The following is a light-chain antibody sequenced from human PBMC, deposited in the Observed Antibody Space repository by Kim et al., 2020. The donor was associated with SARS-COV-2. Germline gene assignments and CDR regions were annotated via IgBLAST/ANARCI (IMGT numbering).Light chain of an antibody. CDR3: QAWDSRGV. J-gene: IGLJ2*01. Sequence: VAGAPGQTASITCSGDKLGDKYACWYQQKPGQSPVLVIYQDSKRPSGIPERFSGSNSGNTATLTISGTQAMDEADYYCQAWDSRGVFGGGTQLTVL. V-gene: IGLV3-1*01. CDR1: KLGDKY. CDR2: QDS.